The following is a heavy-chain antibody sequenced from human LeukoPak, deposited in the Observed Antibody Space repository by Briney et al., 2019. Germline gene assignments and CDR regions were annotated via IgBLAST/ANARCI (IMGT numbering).Heavy chain of an antibody. V-gene: IGHV1-46*02. Sequence: GASVKVSCKASGYTFNGHYIHWVRQAPGQGLEWMGIINPSGGSTSYAQKFQGRVTMTRDTSTSTVYMELSSLRSEDTAVYYCARDTGPRKQLENTIDYWGQGTLVTVSS. J-gene: IGHJ4*02. D-gene: IGHD6-13*01. CDR1: GYTFNGHY. CDR2: INPSGGST. CDR3: ARDTGPRKQLENTIDY.